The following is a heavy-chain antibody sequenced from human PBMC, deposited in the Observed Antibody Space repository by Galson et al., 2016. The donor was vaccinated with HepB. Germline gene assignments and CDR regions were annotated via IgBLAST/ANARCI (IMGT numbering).Heavy chain of an antibody. V-gene: IGHV4-59*01. CDR3: ARVLKRSTLALGYFDQ. D-gene: IGHD3-16*01. J-gene: IGHJ4*02. CDR1: GGSISSYY. Sequence: ETLSLTCTVSGGSISSYYWSWIRQPPGRGLEWIGYISDSGSTNYNPSLKSRVTISVDTPKNQFSLKLSSVTAADTAVYYCARVLKRSTLALGYFDQWGRGTLVTVSS. CDR2: ISDSGST.